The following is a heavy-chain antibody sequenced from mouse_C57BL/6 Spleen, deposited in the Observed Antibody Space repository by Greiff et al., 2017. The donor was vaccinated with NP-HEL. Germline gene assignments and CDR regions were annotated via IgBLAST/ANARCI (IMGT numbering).Heavy chain of an antibody. CDR1: GFTFSSYA. D-gene: IGHD1-1*01. Sequence: EVQLVESGGGLVKPGGSLKLSCAASGFTFSSYAMSWVRQTPEKRLEWVATISDGGSYTYYPDNVKGRFTISRDNAKNNLYLQMGHLKSEDTAMYYCARARAAVARPYAMDYWGQGTSVTVSS. V-gene: IGHV5-4*01. CDR2: ISDGGSYT. J-gene: IGHJ4*01. CDR3: ARARAAVARPYAMDY.